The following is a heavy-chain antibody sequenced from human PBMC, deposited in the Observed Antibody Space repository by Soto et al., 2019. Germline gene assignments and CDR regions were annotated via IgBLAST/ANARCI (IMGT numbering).Heavy chain of an antibody. D-gene: IGHD3-22*01. CDR2: IDNGGNT. CDR3: ARHPSPNYYDSSGYSLYFDY. J-gene: IGHJ4*02. Sequence: SETLSLTCTVSGRTFSINADFWYLAWIRQPPGKGLEWIGSIDNGGNTYYNPPLKSRVIISADTSKNQFSLKLSSVTAADTAVYYCARHPSPNYYDSSGYSLYFDYWGQGTLVTVSS. CDR1: GRTFSINADF. V-gene: IGHV4-39*01.